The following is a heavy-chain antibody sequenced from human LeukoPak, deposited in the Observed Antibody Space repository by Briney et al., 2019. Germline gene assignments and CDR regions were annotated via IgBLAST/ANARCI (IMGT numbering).Heavy chain of an antibody. D-gene: IGHD6-13*01. J-gene: IGHJ4*02. CDR1: GGSFSGYY. CDR3: ARDGSSSFFHY. Sequence: SETLSLTCAVYGGSFSGYYWSWIRQPPGKGLEWIGEINHSGSTNYNPSLKSRVTISVDTSKNQFSLKPSSVTAADTAVYYCARDGSSSFFHYWGQGTLVTVSS. V-gene: IGHV4-34*01. CDR2: INHSGST.